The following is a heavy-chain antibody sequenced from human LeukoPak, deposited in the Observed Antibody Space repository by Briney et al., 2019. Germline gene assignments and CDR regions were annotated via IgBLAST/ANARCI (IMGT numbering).Heavy chain of an antibody. V-gene: IGHV5-51*01. J-gene: IGHJ4*02. D-gene: IGHD6-6*01. CDR1: GHSFTTYW. CDR3: ARQYLTSSSFDY. Sequence: GESLKISCKHSGHSFTTYWIGWVRQMPGKGLEWMGIIYPGDSDTRYSPSFQGQVTISADKSISTAYLQWSGLKASDTAMYYCARQYLTSSSFDYWGQGTLVTVSS. CDR2: IYPGDSDT.